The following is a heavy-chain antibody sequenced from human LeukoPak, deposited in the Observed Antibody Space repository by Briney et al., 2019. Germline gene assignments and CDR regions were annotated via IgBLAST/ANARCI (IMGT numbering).Heavy chain of an antibody. CDR1: GFTFSSYA. CDR3: AKPDYYDSSGYYLRLLSVVDDAFDI. Sequence: PGRSLRLSCAASGFTFSSYAMSWVRQAPGKGLEWVSAISGSGGSTYYADSVKGRFTISRDNSKNTLYLQMNSLRAEDTAVYYCAKPDYYDSSGYYLRLLSVVDDAFDIWGQGTMVTVSS. V-gene: IGHV3-23*01. J-gene: IGHJ3*02. CDR2: ISGSGGST. D-gene: IGHD3-22*01.